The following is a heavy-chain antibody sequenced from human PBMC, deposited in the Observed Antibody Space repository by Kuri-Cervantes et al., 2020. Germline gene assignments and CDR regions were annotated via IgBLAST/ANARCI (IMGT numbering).Heavy chain of an antibody. CDR3: ARAEGVDY. CDR2: ISWNSGSI. CDR1: GFTFADYA. V-gene: IGHV3-9*01. J-gene: IGHJ4*02. D-gene: IGHD1-26*01. Sequence: GGSLRLSCAASGFTFADYAMHWVRQAPGKGLEWVSGISWNSGSIGYADSVKGRFTISRDNAKNSLYLQMNSLRAEDTAVYYCARAEGVDYWGQGTLVTVSS.